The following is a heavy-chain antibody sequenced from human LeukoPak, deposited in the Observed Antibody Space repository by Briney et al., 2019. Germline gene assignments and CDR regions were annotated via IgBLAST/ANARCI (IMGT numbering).Heavy chain of an antibody. D-gene: IGHD3-3*01. CDR3: ARTKLLWKGLRFLEWKLEDI. CDR1: GGSISSSSYY. Sequence: SETLSLTCTVSGGSISSSSYYWGWIRQPPGKGLEWIGSIYYSGSTYYNPSLKSRVTISVDTSKNQFSLKLSSVTAADTAVYYCARTKLLWKGLRFLEWKLEDIWGQGTMVTVSS. J-gene: IGHJ3*02. V-gene: IGHV4-39*01. CDR2: IYYSGST.